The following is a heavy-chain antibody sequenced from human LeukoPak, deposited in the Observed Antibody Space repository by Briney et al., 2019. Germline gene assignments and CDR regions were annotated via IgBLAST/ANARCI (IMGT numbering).Heavy chain of an antibody. D-gene: IGHD3-10*01. CDR3: ARDRDPMVRGVIGY. CDR2: ISSSSSYI. J-gene: IGHJ4*02. CDR1: GFTFSSYA. Sequence: PGGSLRLTCATSGFTFSSYAMHWVRQAPGKGLEWVSSISSSSSYIYYADSVKGRLTISRDNAKNSLYLQMNSLRAEDTAVYYCARDRDPMVRGVIGYWGQGTLVTVSS. V-gene: IGHV3-21*01.